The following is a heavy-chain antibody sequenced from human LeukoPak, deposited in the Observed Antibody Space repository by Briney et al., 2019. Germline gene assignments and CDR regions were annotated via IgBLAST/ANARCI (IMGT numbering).Heavy chain of an antibody. J-gene: IGHJ4*02. V-gene: IGHV3-30*04. CDR3: AKDLIVATKNY. D-gene: IGHD5-12*01. CDR1: GFSLSSYA. Sequence: QPGRSLRLSCAASGFSLSSYAMHWVRQAPGKGLGWVSFVYFDERNKNYADSVRGRFTISRDDSKNTLYLQMNSLRAEDTAVYYCAKDLIVATKNYWGQGTLVTVSS. CDR2: VYFDERNK.